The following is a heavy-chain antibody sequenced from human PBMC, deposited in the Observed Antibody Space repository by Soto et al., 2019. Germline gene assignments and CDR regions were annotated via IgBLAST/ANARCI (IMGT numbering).Heavy chain of an antibody. V-gene: IGHV3-30-3*01. CDR2: ISYDGSNK. CDR1: GFTFSSYA. J-gene: IGHJ5*02. CDR3: ARADILTGYSKSPAQT. D-gene: IGHD3-9*01. Sequence: GGSLRLSCAASGFTFSSYAIHWVRHAPGKGLEWVAVISYDGSNKYYADSVKGRFTISRDNSKNTLYLQMNSLRAEDTAVYYCARADILTGYSKSPAQTWGQGTLVTVSS.